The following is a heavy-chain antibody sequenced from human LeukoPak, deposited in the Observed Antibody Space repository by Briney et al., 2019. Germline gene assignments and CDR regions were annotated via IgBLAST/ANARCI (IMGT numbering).Heavy chain of an antibody. CDR2: INAGNGNT. J-gene: IGHJ4*02. CDR3: ARLITFGGVIVTYVAFDY. CDR1: GYTFTSYA. Sequence: ASVKVSCKASGYTFTSYAMHWVRQAPGQRLEWMGWINAGNGNTKYSQEFQGRVTITRDTSASTAYMELSSLRSEDMAVYYCARLITFGGVIVTYVAFDYWGQGTLVTVSS. D-gene: IGHD3-16*02. V-gene: IGHV1-3*03.